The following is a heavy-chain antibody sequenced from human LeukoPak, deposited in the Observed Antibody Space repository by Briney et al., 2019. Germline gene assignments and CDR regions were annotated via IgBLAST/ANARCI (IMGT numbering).Heavy chain of an antibody. Sequence: PGGSLRLSCAASGFTFSSFWMHWVRQAPGKGLVWVSRIDRDGSSTTYADSVKGRFTISRDNAKNTLYLQMNNLRAEDTAVYYCVRRPEAGDYWGQGTLVTVSS. D-gene: IGHD6-13*01. CDR1: GFTFSSFW. CDR2: IDRDGSST. V-gene: IGHV3-74*01. CDR3: VRRPEAGDY. J-gene: IGHJ4*02.